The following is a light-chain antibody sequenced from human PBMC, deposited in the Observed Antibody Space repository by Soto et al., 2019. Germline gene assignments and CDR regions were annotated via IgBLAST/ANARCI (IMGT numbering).Light chain of an antibody. CDR2: AAS. CDR3: QQQGT. Sequence: EIVLTQFPGTLSLSPGERATLSCRPSQSLSSSYLVWYQQKPGQAPRLLIYAASRRVTGIPDRFSGSGSATEYTLTISRLEPEDSAVYYCQQQGTFGQGTKLEIK. CDR1: QSLSSSY. J-gene: IGKJ2*01. V-gene: IGKV3-20*01.